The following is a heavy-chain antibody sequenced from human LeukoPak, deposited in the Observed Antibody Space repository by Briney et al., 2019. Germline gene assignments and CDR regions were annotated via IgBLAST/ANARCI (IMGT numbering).Heavy chain of an antibody. J-gene: IGHJ4*02. V-gene: IGHV3-48*01. CDR2: ISSYDSSTI. CDR3: VRIQGIVGSY. D-gene: IGHD1-26*01. CDR1: GFTFSNAW. Sequence: GGSLRLSCAASGFTFSNAWMSWVRQAPGKGLEWASYISSYDSSTIYYADSVKGRFTISRDNAKNSLYLQMSSLRAEDTAVYYCVRIQGIVGSYWGQGTLVTVSS.